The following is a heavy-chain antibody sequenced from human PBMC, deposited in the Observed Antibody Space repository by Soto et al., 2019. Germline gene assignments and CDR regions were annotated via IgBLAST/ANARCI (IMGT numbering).Heavy chain of an antibody. D-gene: IGHD3-3*01. J-gene: IGHJ6*03. CDR3: ARDHINVLRFLEWSQPGEYYYYYMDV. CDR2: ISSSSSTI. CDR1: GFTFSSYS. V-gene: IGHV3-48*01. Sequence: GGSLRLFCAASGFTFSSYSMNWVRQAPGKGLEWVSYISSSSSTIYYADSVKGRFTISRDNAKNSLYLQMNSLRAEDTAVYYCARDHINVLRFLEWSQPGEYYYYYMDVWGKGTTVTVSS.